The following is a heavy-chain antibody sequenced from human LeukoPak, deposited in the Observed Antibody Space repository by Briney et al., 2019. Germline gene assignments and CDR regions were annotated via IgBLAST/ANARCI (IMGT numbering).Heavy chain of an antibody. CDR2: ISFDGKKT. V-gene: IGHV3-30*04. D-gene: IGHD2-2*03. J-gene: IGHJ4*02. Sequence: QPGGSLRLSCTASGFTFSSYSIHWVRQAPGKGLEWVALISFDGKKTDYADSVKGRFTFSRDNSKNTLSLQMSDLRAEDTAMYFRARDSRLKWNGYCFDYWGQGILVTVSS. CDR1: GFTFSSYS. CDR3: ARDSRLKWNGYCFDY.